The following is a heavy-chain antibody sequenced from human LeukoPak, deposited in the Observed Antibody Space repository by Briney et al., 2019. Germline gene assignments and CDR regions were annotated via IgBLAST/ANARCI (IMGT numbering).Heavy chain of an antibody. J-gene: IGHJ5*02. CDR1: VYTFTGYY. V-gene: IGHV1-2*02. CDR3: ARVARVTMVRGVWFDP. D-gene: IGHD3-10*01. CDR2: INPNSGGT. Sequence: ASVKVSFKSSVYTFTGYYMHWGRQAPGQGLERVGWINPNSGGTNYAQKFQGRVTMTRDTSLSTAYMELSRLRSDDTAVYYCARVARVTMVRGVWFDPWGQGTLVTVSS.